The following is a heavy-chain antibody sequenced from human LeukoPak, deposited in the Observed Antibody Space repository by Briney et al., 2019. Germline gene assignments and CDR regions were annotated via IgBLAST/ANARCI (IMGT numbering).Heavy chain of an antibody. CDR1: GYTFTSYG. J-gene: IGHJ5*02. CDR3: ARMGLVMVGMPPSGRFDP. D-gene: IGHD3-9*01. CDR2: ISAYNGNT. Sequence: ASVKVSCKASGYTFTSYGISWVRQAPGQGLEWMGWISAYNGNTNYAQKLQGRVTMTTDTSTSTAYMELRSLRSDDTAVYYCARMGLVMVGMPPSGRFDPWGQGTLVTVSS. V-gene: IGHV1-18*01.